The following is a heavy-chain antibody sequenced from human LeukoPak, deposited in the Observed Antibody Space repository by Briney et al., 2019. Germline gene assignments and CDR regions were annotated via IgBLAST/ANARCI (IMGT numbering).Heavy chain of an antibody. J-gene: IGHJ5*02. CDR2: FDPEDGET. CDR1: GYTLTELS. D-gene: IGHD6-19*01. V-gene: IGHV1-24*01. CDR3: ARARIAVAGKGNWFDP. Sequence: GASVKVSCKVSGYTLTELSMHWVRQAPGKGLEWMGGFDPEDGETIYAQKFQGRVTMTEDTSTDTAYMELSSLRSEDTAVYYCARARIAVAGKGNWFDPWGQGTLVTVSS.